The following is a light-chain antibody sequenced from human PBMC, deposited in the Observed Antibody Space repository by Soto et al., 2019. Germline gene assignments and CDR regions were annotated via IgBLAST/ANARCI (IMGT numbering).Light chain of an antibody. CDR3: QQYNNWPPWT. CDR2: GAS. J-gene: IGKJ1*01. Sequence: ETVMTQSPATLSVSPGERATLSCRASRSISSYLAWYQQKPGQPPRLLIYGASTRATGIPARFSGSGSGTEFTHTISSLQSEDFALYYCQQYNNWPPWTFGQGTKVEI. CDR1: RSISSY. V-gene: IGKV3-15*01.